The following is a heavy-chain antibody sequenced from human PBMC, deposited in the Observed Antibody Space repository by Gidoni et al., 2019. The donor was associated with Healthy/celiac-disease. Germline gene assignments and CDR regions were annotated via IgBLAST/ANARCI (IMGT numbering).Heavy chain of an antibody. V-gene: IGHV3-33*01. CDR1: GFTFSSYG. CDR2: IWDDGSNK. D-gene: IGHD3-16*01. CDR3: ARDRSPWGRSDDYYGMDV. Sequence: QVPLVESGGGVVQPGSSLRLSCAASGFTFSSYGMHWVRQAPGKGLEWVAVIWDDGSNKYYADSVKGRFTISRDNSKNTLYLQMNSLRAEDTAVYYCARDRSPWGRSDDYYGMDVWGQGTTVTVSS. J-gene: IGHJ6*02.